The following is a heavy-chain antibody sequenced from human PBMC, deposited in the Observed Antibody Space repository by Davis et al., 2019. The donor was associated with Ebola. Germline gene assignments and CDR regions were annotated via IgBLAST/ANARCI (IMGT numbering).Heavy chain of an antibody. CDR2: INAGNGNT. CDR1: GYTFTSYA. CDR3: ARGQFTKRKNWFDP. D-gene: IGHD3-3*01. J-gene: IGHJ5*02. Sequence: AASVKVSCKASGYTFTSYAMHWVRQAPGQRLEWMGWINAGNGNTKYSQKFQGRVTITRDTSASTAYMELSSLRSEDTAVYYCARGQFTKRKNWFDPWGQGTLVTVSS. V-gene: IGHV1-3*01.